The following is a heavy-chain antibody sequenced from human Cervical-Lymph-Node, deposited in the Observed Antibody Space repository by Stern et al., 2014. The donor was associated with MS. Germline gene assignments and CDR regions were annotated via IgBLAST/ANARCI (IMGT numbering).Heavy chain of an antibody. V-gene: IGHV1-69*01. J-gene: IGHJ6*02. D-gene: IGHD3-10*01. Sequence: QVQLVESGAEVKKPGSSVKVSCKASGGTFSTFAITWVRQAPGQGLEWMGRIIPVFGTTNYAQNIQGRVTISADESTSTAYMELSSLRAEDTAVYYCARGLASTITMDVWGRGTTVTVSS. CDR1: GGTFSTFA. CDR3: ARGLASTITMDV. CDR2: IIPVFGTT.